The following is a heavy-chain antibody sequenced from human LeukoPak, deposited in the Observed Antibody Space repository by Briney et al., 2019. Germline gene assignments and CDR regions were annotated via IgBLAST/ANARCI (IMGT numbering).Heavy chain of an antibody. CDR1: GGSDSISSFY. J-gene: IGHJ4*02. CDR2: IYASGST. Sequence: SETLSLTCTVSGGSDSISSFYRSWIRQPPGKGLELIGYIYASGSTNYNPSLESRVSISFDTSKNQFSLKLSSVTAADTALYYCARGRGGITTYWGQGTLVTVSS. CDR3: ARGRGGITTY. V-gene: IGHV4-4*09. D-gene: IGHD3-16*01.